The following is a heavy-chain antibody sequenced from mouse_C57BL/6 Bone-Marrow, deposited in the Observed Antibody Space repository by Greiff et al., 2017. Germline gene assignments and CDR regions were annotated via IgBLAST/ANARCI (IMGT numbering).Heavy chain of an antibody. CDR2: IWTGGGT. J-gene: IGHJ4*01. CDR3: ARTGGWLSYAMDY. V-gene: IGHV2-9-1*01. Sequence: VKLMESGPGLVAPSQSLSITCTVSGFSLTSYAISWVRQPPGKGLEWLGVIWTGGGTNYNSALKSRLSISKDNNKSQVFLKMNSLQTDDTARYYCARTGGWLSYAMDYWGQGTSVTVSS. D-gene: IGHD2-3*01. CDR1: GFSLTSYA.